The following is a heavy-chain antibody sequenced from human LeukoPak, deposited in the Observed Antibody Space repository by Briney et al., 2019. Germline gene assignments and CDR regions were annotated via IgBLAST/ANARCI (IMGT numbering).Heavy chain of an antibody. J-gene: IGHJ6*02. CDR2: IDTAGDT. Sequence: GSLRLSFAASGFTFNSYDMHWGRQATGKGVEWVSAIDTAGDTYYPRSVKGRFTISRENAKNSLYLQMNSLRAGDTAVYYCARGPPYYYYGMDVWGQGTTVTVSS. CDR1: GFTFNSYD. CDR3: ARGPPYYYYGMDV. V-gene: IGHV3-13*04.